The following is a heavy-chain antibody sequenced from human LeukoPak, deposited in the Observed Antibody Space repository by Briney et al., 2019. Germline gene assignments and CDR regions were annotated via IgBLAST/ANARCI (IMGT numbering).Heavy chain of an antibody. Sequence: GGSLRLSCTASGFTFSTYGMHWVRQAPGKGLEWMAFIRYDGSNKYYADSVKGRFTISRDNAKNSLYLQMNSLRAEDTAVYYCARDHPYCSSTSCSYYYYYYMDVWGKGTTVTISS. CDR2: IRYDGSNK. D-gene: IGHD2-2*01. CDR1: GFTFSTYG. V-gene: IGHV3-30*02. CDR3: ARDHPYCSSTSCSYYYYYYMDV. J-gene: IGHJ6*03.